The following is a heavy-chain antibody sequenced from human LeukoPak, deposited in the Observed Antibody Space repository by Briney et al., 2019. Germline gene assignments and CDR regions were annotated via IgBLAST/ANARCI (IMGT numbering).Heavy chain of an antibody. CDR3: ARPVLVPAASYYFDY. J-gene: IGHJ4*02. V-gene: IGHV4-39*07. Sequence: SETLSLTCTVSGGSISNSSYYWGWIRQPPGKGLEWIGNVYYRGSAYYNPSLKSRVTISVDTSKNQFSLKLSSVTAADTAVYYCARPVLVPAASYYFDYWGQGTLVTVSS. CDR2: VYYRGSA. D-gene: IGHD2-2*01. CDR1: GGSISNSSYY.